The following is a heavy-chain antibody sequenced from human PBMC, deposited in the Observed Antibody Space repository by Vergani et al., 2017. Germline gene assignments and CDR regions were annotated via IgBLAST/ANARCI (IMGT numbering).Heavy chain of an antibody. CDR1: GYIFTGYY. CDR2: INPKSGDT. CDR3: ARGYHFDNSGYRNVLDI. D-gene: IGHD3-22*01. J-gene: IGHJ3*02. Sequence: QVQHVQSGAEVKKPGASMKVSCKTSGYIFTGYYMHWVRLAPGQGLEWMGGINPKSGDTKYAQKFQGRVTMTRDTSINTAHMELSRLRGDDTAVYYCARGYHFDNSGYRNVLDIWGQGTMVTVSA. V-gene: IGHV1-2*02.